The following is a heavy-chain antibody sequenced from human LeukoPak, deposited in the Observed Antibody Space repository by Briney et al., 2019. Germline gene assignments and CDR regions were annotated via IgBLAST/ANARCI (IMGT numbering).Heavy chain of an antibody. Sequence: GGSLRLSCAASGFTFSSYWMNWVRHAPGKGLVWVSRISSDGSSTSYADSVEGRFTISRDNAKNTLYLQMNNLRAEDTAVYYRARAREYSYGPHYFDYWGQGTLVTVSS. V-gene: IGHV3-74*01. CDR2: ISSDGSST. CDR1: GFTFSSYW. D-gene: IGHD5-18*01. J-gene: IGHJ4*02. CDR3: ARAREYSYGPHYFDY.